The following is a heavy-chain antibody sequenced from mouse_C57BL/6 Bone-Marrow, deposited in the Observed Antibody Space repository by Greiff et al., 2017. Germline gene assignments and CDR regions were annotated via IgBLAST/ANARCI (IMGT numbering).Heavy chain of an antibody. V-gene: IGHV1-55*01. J-gene: IGHJ4*01. Sequence: QVQLQQPGAELVKPGASVKMSCKASGYTFTSYWITWVKQRPGQGLEWIGDIYPGSGSTNYNEKFKSKATLTVDTSSSTAYMQLSSLTSEDSAVYYCARPYWSSQGPNDYAMDYWGQGTSVTVSS. D-gene: IGHD1-1*01. CDR1: GYTFTSYW. CDR3: ARPYWSSQGPNDYAMDY. CDR2: IYPGSGST.